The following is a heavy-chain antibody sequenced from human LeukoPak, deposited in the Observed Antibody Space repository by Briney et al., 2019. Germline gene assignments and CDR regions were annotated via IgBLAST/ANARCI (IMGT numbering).Heavy chain of an antibody. V-gene: IGHV4-31*11. D-gene: IGHD3-10*01. J-gene: IGHJ4*02. CDR3: ARGEWGVADY. CDR2: IYYSGST. Sequence: SETLSLTCAVSGGSISSGGYYWRWIRQHPGKGLEWIGYIYYSGSTYYNPSLKSRVTISVDTSKNQFSLKLSSVTAADTAVYYCARGEWGVADYWGQGTLVTASS. CDR1: GGSISSGGYY.